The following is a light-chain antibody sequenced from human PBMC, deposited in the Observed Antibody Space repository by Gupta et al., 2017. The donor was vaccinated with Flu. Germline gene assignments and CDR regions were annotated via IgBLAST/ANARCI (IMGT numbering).Light chain of an antibody. CDR1: QSISSY. CDR3: QQSYSTPLT. CDR2: SAS. V-gene: IGKV1-39*01. Sequence: DIEMAQSPSSLSASVGDRVSITCRASQSISSYLNWYQQKPGKAPNLLIYSASTLMSGVTSRFSGSGSGTDFTLTISGLQAEDFASYYCQQSYSTPLTFGGGTKVEI. J-gene: IGKJ4*01.